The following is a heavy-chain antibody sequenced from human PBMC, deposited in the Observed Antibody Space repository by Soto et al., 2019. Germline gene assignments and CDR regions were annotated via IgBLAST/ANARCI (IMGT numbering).Heavy chain of an antibody. D-gene: IGHD3-22*01. CDR2: IIPIFGTA. CDR3: ARSYYYDSSGYPYYFDY. V-gene: IGHV1-69*06. CDR1: GGTFSSYA. Sequence: QVQLVQSGAEVKKPGSSVKVSCKASGGTFSSYAISWVRQAPGQGLEWMGGIIPIFGTANYAQKFQGRVTITADKSTSTAYMELSSLRSEDTAVYYCARSYYYDSSGYPYYFDYWGQGTLVTVSS. J-gene: IGHJ4*02.